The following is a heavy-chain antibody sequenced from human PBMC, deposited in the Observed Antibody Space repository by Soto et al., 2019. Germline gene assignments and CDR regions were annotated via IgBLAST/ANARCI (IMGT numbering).Heavy chain of an antibody. CDR3: ARATKYDIWTQYYYYGMDV. J-gene: IGHJ6*02. V-gene: IGHV4-4*02. CDR2: IYHSGST. Sequence: PSETLSLTCAVSGGSISSSNCWSWVRQPPGKGLEWIGEIYHSGSTNYNPSLKSRVTISVDKSKKQFSLKLSSVTAADTAVYYCARATKYDIWTQYYYYGMDVWGQGTTVIVSS. CDR1: GGSISSSNC. D-gene: IGHD3-9*01.